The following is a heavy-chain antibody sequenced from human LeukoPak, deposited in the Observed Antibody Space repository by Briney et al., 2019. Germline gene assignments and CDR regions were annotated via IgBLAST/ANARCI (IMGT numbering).Heavy chain of an antibody. CDR3: AKDQGGYDFWSGWVFDY. J-gene: IGHJ4*02. D-gene: IGHD3-3*01. CDR1: GFTFSSYA. Sequence: GGSLRLSCAASGFTFSSYAMSWVRQAPGKGLEWVSAISGSGGSTYYADSVKGRFTISRDNSKNTLYLQMNSLRAEDTAVYYCAKDQGGYDFWSGWVFDYWGQGTLVTVS. CDR2: ISGSGGST. V-gene: IGHV3-23*01.